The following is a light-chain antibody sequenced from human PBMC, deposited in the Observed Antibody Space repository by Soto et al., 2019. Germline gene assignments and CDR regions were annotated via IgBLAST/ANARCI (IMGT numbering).Light chain of an antibody. CDR1: QSISSW. CDR2: DAS. Sequence: DIQMTQSPSTLSASVGDRVTITCRASQSISSWLAWYQQKPGKAPKLLIYDASSLESGVPSRFRGSGSGTEFTLTISSLQPDDFATYYCQQYNSYENTFGQGTKLEIK. V-gene: IGKV1-5*01. J-gene: IGKJ2*01. CDR3: QQYNSYENT.